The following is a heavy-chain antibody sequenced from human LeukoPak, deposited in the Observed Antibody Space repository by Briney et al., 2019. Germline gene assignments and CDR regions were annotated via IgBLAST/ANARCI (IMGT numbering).Heavy chain of an antibody. J-gene: IGHJ5*02. CDR2: IYYSGST. CDR1: GGSISSHY. Sequence: PSETLSLTCSVSGGSISSHYWSWIRQPPGKGLEWIGYIYYSGSTKYNPSLKSRVTISVDTSKNQFSLNLSSVTAADTAVYYCARVSTNGVSNWPDPWGQGTLVTVSS. D-gene: IGHD2-8*01. CDR3: ARVSTNGVSNWPDP. V-gene: IGHV4-59*11.